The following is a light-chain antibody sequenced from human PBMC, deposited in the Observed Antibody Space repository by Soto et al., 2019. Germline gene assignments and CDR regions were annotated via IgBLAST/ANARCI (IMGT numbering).Light chain of an antibody. CDR1: SSDVGAYNY. J-gene: IGLJ2*01. V-gene: IGLV2-14*01. CDR2: EVS. Sequence: QSALTQPASVSGSPGQSITISCTGTSSDVGAYNYVSWYQQYPGKAPKLMIYEVSNRPSGVSNRFSGSKSGTTASLTISGLQAEDEADYSCSSHTSSSTVIFGGGTKVTVL. CDR3: SSHTSSSTVI.